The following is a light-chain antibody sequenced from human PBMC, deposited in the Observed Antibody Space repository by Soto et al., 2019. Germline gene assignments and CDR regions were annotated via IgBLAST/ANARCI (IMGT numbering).Light chain of an antibody. J-gene: IGLJ1*01. CDR2: DVS. CDR1: SSDVGGYNY. CDR3: CSYADIYTLYV. V-gene: IGLV2-11*01. Sequence: QSVLTQPRSVSGSPGQSVTISCTGTSSDVGGYNYVSWYQQHPGKAPKLMIYDVSERPSGVPDRFSGSKSGNTASLTISGLQAEDEADYYCCSYADIYTLYVFGTGTKLTVL.